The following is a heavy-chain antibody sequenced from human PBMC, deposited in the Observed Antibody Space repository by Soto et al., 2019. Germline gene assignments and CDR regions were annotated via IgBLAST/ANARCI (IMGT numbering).Heavy chain of an antibody. J-gene: IGHJ6*02. V-gene: IGHV1-69*12. D-gene: IGHD3-16*01. CDR3: ARGGRSRTFYCYYGLDV. CDR2: IIPIFGTA. Sequence: QVQLVQSGAEVKKPGSSVKVSCKASGGTFSSYAISWVRQAPGQGLEWMGGIIPIFGTANYAQKFQGRVTITADESTSTACRELRSLRSGDTAVYSCARGGRSRTFYCYYGLDVWGQGPTVTVCS. CDR1: GGTFSSYA.